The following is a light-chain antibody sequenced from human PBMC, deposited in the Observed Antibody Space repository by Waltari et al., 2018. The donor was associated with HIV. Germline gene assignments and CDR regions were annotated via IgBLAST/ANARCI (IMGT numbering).Light chain of an antibody. CDR2: WAS. CDR3: QQYYNSPPT. J-gene: IGKJ1*01. V-gene: IGKV4-1*01. CDR1: QNLLYASNNKNY. Sequence: DIVMTQFPDSLAVSLGERATVNCKSSQNLLYASNNKNYIAWYQQKPGQPPKPLIYWASSRESGVPDRFSGSGSGTDFNLTISRLQAEDLAIYYCQQYYNSPPTFGQGTKVEI.